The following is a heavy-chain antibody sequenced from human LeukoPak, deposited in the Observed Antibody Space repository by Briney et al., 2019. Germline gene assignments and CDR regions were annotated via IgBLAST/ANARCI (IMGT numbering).Heavy chain of an antibody. Sequence: GGSLRLSCAASGFTFSSYAMSWVRQAPGKGLEWVSAISGSGGGTYYADSVKGRFTISRDNSKNTLYLQMNSLRAEDTAVYYCAKKRYSSGWSRLYYFDYWGQGTLVTVSS. CDR3: AKKRYSSGWSRLYYFDY. CDR1: GFTFSSYA. J-gene: IGHJ4*02. V-gene: IGHV3-23*01. CDR2: ISGSGGGT. D-gene: IGHD6-19*01.